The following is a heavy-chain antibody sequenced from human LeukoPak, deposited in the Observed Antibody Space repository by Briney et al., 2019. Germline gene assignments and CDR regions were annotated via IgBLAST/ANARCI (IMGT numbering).Heavy chain of an antibody. Sequence: ASVKVSCKASGHTFTSYYMHWVRQAPGQGLEWMGIINPSVGSTSYTQKFQGRVTMTRDTSTSTVYMELSSLRSEDTAVYYCARDYYTTYGSGSYVLFDYWGQGTLVTVSS. CDR1: GHTFTSYY. V-gene: IGHV1-46*01. CDR2: INPSVGST. D-gene: IGHD3-10*01. J-gene: IGHJ4*02. CDR3: ARDYYTTYGSGSYVLFDY.